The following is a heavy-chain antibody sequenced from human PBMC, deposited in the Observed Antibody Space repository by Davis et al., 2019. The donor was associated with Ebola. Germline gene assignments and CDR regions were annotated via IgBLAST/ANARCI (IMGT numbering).Heavy chain of an antibody. CDR2: ISYDGSNK. J-gene: IGHJ4*02. CDR1: GFTFSSYG. V-gene: IGHV3-30*18. D-gene: IGHD6-19*01. Sequence: GESLKISCAASGFTFSSYGMHWVRQAPGKGLEWVAVISYDGSNKYYADSVKGRFTISRDNSKNTLYLQMNSLRAEDTAVYYCAKGSQWLVRGRLGYWGQGTLVTVSS. CDR3: AKGSQWLVRGRLGY.